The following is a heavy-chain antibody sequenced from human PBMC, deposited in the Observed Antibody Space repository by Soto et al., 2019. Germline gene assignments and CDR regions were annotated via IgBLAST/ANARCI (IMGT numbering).Heavy chain of an antibody. Sequence: SVEFYYKASGFNFISSAVQLVRQARGQRPEWIGWIVVGSGNTKYAQKFQERVTITRDMSTSTAYMELRSLSSEDTALYYCAEEYSGRYFNGLDFWGQGTLVTVSS. D-gene: IGHD1-26*01. CDR2: IVVGSGNT. CDR1: GFNFISSA. V-gene: IGHV1-58*01. J-gene: IGHJ4*02. CDR3: AEEYSGRYFNGLDF.